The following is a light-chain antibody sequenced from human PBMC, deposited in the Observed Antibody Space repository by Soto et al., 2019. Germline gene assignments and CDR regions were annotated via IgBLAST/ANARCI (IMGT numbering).Light chain of an antibody. CDR1: QSVSSN. CDR3: QQYGSSSRT. Sequence: EIVMTQSPATLSVSPGERATLSCRASQSVSSNLAWYQQKPGQAPRLLIYGASTRATGIPARFSGSGSGTEFTLTISSLQSEDFAVYYCQQYGSSSRTFGGGTKVEIK. J-gene: IGKJ4*01. CDR2: GAS. V-gene: IGKV3-15*01.